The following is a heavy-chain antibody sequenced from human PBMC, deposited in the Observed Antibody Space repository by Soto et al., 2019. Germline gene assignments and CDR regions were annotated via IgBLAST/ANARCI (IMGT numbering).Heavy chain of an antibody. V-gene: IGHV3-33*01. J-gene: IGHJ4*02. CDR2: IWYDGSNK. D-gene: IGHD3-3*01. CDR3: ARGWAITIFGVVISIRAFDY. CDR1: GFTFSSYG. Sequence: PGGSLRLSFAASGFTFSSYGMHWVRQAPGKGLEWVAVIWYDGSNKYYADSVKGRFTISRDNSKNTLYLQMNSLRAEDTAVYYCARGWAITIFGVVISIRAFDYWGQGT.